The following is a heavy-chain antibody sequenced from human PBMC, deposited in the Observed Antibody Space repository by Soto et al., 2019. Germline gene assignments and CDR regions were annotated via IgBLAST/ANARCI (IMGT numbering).Heavy chain of an antibody. V-gene: IGHV1-3*01. CDR2: INAGNGNT. CDR3: ARDMPSNDAFDS. Sequence: GASVKVSCKASGYTFTSYAMHWVRQAPGQRLEWMGWINAGNGNTKYSQKFQGRVTITRDTSASTAYMELSRLRSDDTAVYYCARDMPSNDAFDSWGQGTMVTVSS. J-gene: IGHJ3*02. D-gene: IGHD2-2*01. CDR1: GYTFTSYA.